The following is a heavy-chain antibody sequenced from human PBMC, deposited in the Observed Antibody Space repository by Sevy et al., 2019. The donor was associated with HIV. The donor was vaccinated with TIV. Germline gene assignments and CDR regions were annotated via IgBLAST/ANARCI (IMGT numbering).Heavy chain of an antibody. J-gene: IGHJ4*02. Sequence: ASVKVSCKVSGYTLTELSMHWVRQAPGKGLEWMGGFDPEDGETIYAQKFQGRVTMTEDTSTDTAYMELSSLRSEDTAVYYCATVAFPLVVVAATAGAKLDYYFDYWGQGTLVTVSS. CDR3: ATVAFPLVVVAATAGAKLDYYFDY. V-gene: IGHV1-24*01. D-gene: IGHD2-15*01. CDR2: FDPEDGET. CDR1: GYTLTELS.